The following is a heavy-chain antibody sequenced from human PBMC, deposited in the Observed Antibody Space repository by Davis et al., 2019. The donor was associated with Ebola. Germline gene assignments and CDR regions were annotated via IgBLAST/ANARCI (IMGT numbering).Heavy chain of an antibody. D-gene: IGHD3-16*01. CDR1: GFTISSYW. Sequence: PGGSLRLSCAASGFTISSYWMTWVRQAPGKGLEWVANIKQDGSEKYYVDSVKGRFTISRDNAKNSLYLQMNSLRAEDTAVYYCARPKGGMISYFDYWGQGTLATVSS. J-gene: IGHJ4*02. CDR2: IKQDGSEK. V-gene: IGHV3-7*01. CDR3: ARPKGGMISYFDY.